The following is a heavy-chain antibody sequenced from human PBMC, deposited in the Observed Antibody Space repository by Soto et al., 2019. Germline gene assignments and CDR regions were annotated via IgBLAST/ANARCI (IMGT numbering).Heavy chain of an antibody. J-gene: IGHJ3*02. V-gene: IGHV1-69*06. CDR2: VIGIFGTA. CDR3: ARAAAVAGTAAFDI. Sequence: QVQLVQSGAEVKKPGSSVKVSCKASGGTFSSYAISWVRQAPGQGLEWMGGVIGIFGTANYAQKFQGRVTITADKSTSTAYMELSSLRSEDTDVYYCARAAAVAGTAAFDIWGQGTMVTVSS. D-gene: IGHD6-19*01. CDR1: GGTFSSYA.